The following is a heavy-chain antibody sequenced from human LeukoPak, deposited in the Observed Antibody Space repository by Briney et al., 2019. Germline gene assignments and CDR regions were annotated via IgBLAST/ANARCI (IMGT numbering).Heavy chain of an antibody. CDR3: AREETGGYCSSTSCSD. D-gene: IGHD2-2*01. V-gene: IGHV3-53*01. J-gene: IGHJ4*02. Sequence: GGSLRLSCAAPGFTVSSNYMSWVRQAPGKGLEWVSVIYSGGSTYYADSVKGRFTISRDNSKNTLYLQMNSLRAEDTAVYYCAREETGGYCSSTSCSDWGQGTLVTVSS. CDR2: IYSGGST. CDR1: GFTVSSNY.